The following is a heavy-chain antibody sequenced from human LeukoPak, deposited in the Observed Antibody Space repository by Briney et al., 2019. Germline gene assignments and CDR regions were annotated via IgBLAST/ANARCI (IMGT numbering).Heavy chain of an antibody. CDR3: ARGRKYCSSTSCYYYYGMDV. D-gene: IGHD2-2*01. J-gene: IGHJ6*02. CDR2: INHSGST. V-gene: IGHV4-34*01. CDR1: GGSFSGYY. Sequence: SETLSLTCAVYGGSFSGYYWSWIRQPPGQGLEWIGEINHSGSTNYNPSLKSRVTISVDTSKNQFSLKLSSVTAADTAVYYCARGRKYCSSTSCYYYYGMDVWGQGTTVTVSS.